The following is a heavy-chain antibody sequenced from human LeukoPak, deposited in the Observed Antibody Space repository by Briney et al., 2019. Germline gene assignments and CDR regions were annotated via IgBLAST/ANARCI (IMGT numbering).Heavy chain of an antibody. CDR3: ARPTGSYGFDI. D-gene: IGHD4-17*01. CDR2: ISGRSESK. V-gene: IGHV3-48*01. CDR1: DDSITMYY. J-gene: IGHJ3*02. Sequence: ETLSLTCSVSDDSITMYYWTWIRQPPGKGLEWVSYISGRSESKSYADSVKGRFTISRDNAKNSLYLQMNSLRVEDTALYYCARPTGSYGFDIWGQGAMVTVSS.